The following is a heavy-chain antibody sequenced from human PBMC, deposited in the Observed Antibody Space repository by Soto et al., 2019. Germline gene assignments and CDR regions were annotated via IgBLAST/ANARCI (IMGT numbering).Heavy chain of an antibody. CDR2: VRSKTYDGRT. CDR1: GFGFGDDG. D-gene: IGHD3-22*01. CDR3: QLFDYDSSGSIRS. Sequence: GGSLRLSCTASGFGFGDDGVSWVRQAPGKGLEWLGFVRSKTYDGRTEYAPSVKGRFIFSRDDSENIAYLQMSSLTPEDTAMYYCQLFDYDSSGSIRSWGQGTLVTVSS. V-gene: IGHV3-49*04. J-gene: IGHJ4*02.